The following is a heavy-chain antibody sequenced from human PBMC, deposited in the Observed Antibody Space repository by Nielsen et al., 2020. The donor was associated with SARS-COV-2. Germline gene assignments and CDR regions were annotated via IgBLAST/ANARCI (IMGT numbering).Heavy chain of an antibody. Sequence: GESLKISCVASGFTFRNAWMTWVRQAPGKGLEWVSGIRGTDNDTYYADSVKGRFTISRDNSKNTLYLQMDSLRVDDTAVYYCAKGTGNWGQGIQVTVSS. CDR3: AKGTGN. V-gene: IGHV3-23*01. D-gene: IGHD3-10*01. CDR1: GFTFRNAW. J-gene: IGHJ4*02. CDR2: IRGTDNDT.